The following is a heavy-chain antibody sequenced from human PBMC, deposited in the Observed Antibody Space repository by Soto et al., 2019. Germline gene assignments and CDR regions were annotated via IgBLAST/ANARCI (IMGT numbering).Heavy chain of an antibody. CDR1: GGSISSSSYY. D-gene: IGHD6-13*01. J-gene: IGHJ5*02. CDR2: IYYSGST. CDR3: AAAALFRGWFDP. V-gene: IGHV4-39*01. Sequence: ETLSLTCTVSGGSISSSSYYWGWIRQPPGKGLEWIGSIYYSGSTYYNPSLKSRVTISVDTSKNQFSLKLSSVTAADTAVYYCAAAALFRGWFDPWGQGTLVTVSS.